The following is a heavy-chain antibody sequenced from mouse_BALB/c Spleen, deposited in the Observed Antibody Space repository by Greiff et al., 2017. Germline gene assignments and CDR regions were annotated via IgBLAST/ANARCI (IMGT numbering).Heavy chain of an antibody. CDR1: GFTFSSYA. Sequence: EVKLVESGGGLVKPGGSLKLSCAASGFTFSSYAMSWVRQSPEKRLEWVAEISSGGSYTYYPDTVTGRFTISRDNAKNTLYLEMSSLRSEDTAMYYCARDTGITTASTDYWGQGTSVTVSS. D-gene: IGHD1-2*01. V-gene: IGHV5-9-4*01. J-gene: IGHJ4*01. CDR2: ISSGGSYT. CDR3: ARDTGITTASTDY.